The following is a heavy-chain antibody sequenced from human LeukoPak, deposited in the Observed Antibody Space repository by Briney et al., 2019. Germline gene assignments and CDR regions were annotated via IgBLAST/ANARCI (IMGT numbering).Heavy chain of an antibody. V-gene: IGHV1-2*02. CDR1: GYTFTGYY. CDR2: INPNSGGT. J-gene: IGHJ4*02. Sequence: ASVKVSCKASGYTFTGYYMHWVRQAPGQGLEWMGWINPNSGGTNYAQKFQGRVTMTRDTSISTAYMELSRLRSDDTAVYYCARGSRRIVVVITLSFDYWGQGTLDTVSS. D-gene: IGHD3-22*01. CDR3: ARGSRRIVVVITLSFDY.